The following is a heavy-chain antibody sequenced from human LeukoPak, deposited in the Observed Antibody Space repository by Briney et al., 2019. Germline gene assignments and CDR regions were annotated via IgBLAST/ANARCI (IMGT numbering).Heavy chain of an antibody. V-gene: IGHV1-8*01. J-gene: IGHJ6*02. CDR1: GYTFTSYX. Sequence: SVXXSXXASGYTFTSYXIXXVXQXTGQGPEWMGWMNPNSGNTGYAQKFQGRVTMTRNTSISTAYMELSSLRSEDTAVYYCARLYYYGMDVWGQGTTVTVSS. CDR3: ARLYYYGMDV. CDR2: MNPNSGNT.